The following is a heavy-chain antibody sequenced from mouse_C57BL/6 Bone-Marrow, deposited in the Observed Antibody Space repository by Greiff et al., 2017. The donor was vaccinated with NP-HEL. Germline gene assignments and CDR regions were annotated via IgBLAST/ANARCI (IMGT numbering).Heavy chain of an antibody. J-gene: IGHJ3*01. CDR1: GYTFTSYG. CDR2: IYPRSGNT. Sequence: QVQLQQSGAELARPGASVKLSCKASGYTFTSYGISWVKQRTGQGLEWIGEIYPRSGNTYYNEKFKGKATLTADKSSRTAYMELRSLTSEDSAVYFFARGGGWLLLWFAYWGQGTLVTVSA. V-gene: IGHV1-81*01. CDR3: ARGGGWLLLWFAY. D-gene: IGHD2-3*01.